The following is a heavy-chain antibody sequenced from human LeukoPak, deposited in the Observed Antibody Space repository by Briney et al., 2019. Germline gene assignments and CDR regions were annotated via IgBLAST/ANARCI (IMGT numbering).Heavy chain of an antibody. V-gene: IGHV3-20*04. J-gene: IGHJ4*02. CDR3: ARAAYYYDSSGYYSTLYYFDY. CDR2: INWNGGST. D-gene: IGHD3-22*01. CDR1: GFTSDDYG. Sequence: GGSLRLSCAASGFTSDDYGMSWVRQAPGKGLEWVSGINWNGGSTGYADSVKGRFTISRDNAKNSLYLQMNSLRAEDTALYYCARAAYYYDSSGYYSTLYYFDYWGQGTLVTVSS.